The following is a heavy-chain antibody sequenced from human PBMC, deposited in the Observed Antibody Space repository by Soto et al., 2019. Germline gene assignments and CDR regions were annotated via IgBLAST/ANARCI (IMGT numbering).Heavy chain of an antibody. CDR1: GGTFSSYA. V-gene: IGHV1-69*01. J-gene: IGHJ4*02. Sequence: QVQLVQSGAEVKKPGSSVKVSCKASGGTFSSYAISWVRQAPGQGLEWMGGIIPIFGTANYAQKFQGRVTITADEATSTAYMELSSLRSEDTAVYYCANVTEGYGSTRFDYWGKGTLVTVSS. CDR3: ANVTEGYGSTRFDY. D-gene: IGHD5-18*01. CDR2: IIPIFGTA.